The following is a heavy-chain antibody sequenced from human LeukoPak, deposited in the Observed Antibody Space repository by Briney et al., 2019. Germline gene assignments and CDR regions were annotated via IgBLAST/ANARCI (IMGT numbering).Heavy chain of an antibody. Sequence: GGPLRLSCAASGFIVSSKYMSWVRQAPGKGLEWVSVIYSGGNTYYTDSVKGRFTISRDNSKNTLYLQMNSLRAEDTAVYYCARDYGLDVWGQGTTVTVSS. CDR1: GFIVSSKY. J-gene: IGHJ6*02. V-gene: IGHV3-66*01. CDR3: ARDYGLDV. CDR2: IYSGGNT.